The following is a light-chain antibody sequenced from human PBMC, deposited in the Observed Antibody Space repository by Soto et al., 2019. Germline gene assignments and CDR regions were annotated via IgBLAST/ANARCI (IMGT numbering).Light chain of an antibody. V-gene: IGKV1-33*01. J-gene: IGKJ4*01. CDR2: EAS. CDR3: QQYDNVPLT. Sequence: DIQMTQSPSSLSASVGDRVTITCQASQDITNDLNWYQQKPGKAPKVLIYEASNWETGVPSRLSGSGSGKDFTFTISSLQPEDIATYYCQQYDNVPLTFGGGTKVEIK. CDR1: QDITND.